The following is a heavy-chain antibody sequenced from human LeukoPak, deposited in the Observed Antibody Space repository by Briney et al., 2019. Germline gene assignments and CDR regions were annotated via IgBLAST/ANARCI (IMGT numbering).Heavy chain of an antibody. D-gene: IGHD6-19*01. CDR3: ARDRTNLAGGLWNYYYYYMDV. CDR2: TYYRSKWYN. CDR1: GDSVSSNSAT. V-gene: IGHV6-1*01. Sequence: SQTLSLTCDLSGDSVSSNSATWISIRQSPSRGLEWLGRTYYRSKWYNDYAVSVKSRITINPDTSKNQFSLQLNSVTPEDTAVYYCARDRTNLAGGLWNYYYYYMDVWGKGTTVTVSS. J-gene: IGHJ6*03.